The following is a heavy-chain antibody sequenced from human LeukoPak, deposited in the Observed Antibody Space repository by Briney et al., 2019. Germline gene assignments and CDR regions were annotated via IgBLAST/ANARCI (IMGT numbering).Heavy chain of an antibody. CDR2: IYYSGST. J-gene: IGHJ4*02. V-gene: IGHV4-59*01. CDR3: ARVQESQIDYYFDY. D-gene: IGHD3-9*01. CDR1: GGSISSYY. Sequence: SETLSLTCTVSGGSISSYYWGWIRQPPGKGLGWIVYIYYSGSTNSNPSLKSRVTISVDTSKNQFSLTLSSVTAAATAVYYCARVQESQIDYYFDYWGQGTLVTVSS.